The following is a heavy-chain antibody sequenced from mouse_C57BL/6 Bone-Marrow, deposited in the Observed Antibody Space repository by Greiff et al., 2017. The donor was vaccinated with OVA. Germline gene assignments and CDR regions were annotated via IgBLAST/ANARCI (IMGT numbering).Heavy chain of an antibody. J-gene: IGHJ2*01. CDR2: ISDGGSYT. V-gene: IGHV5-4*01. CDR1: GFTFSSYA. D-gene: IGHD1-1*01. CDR3: ARGAHYYGSSHFDY. Sequence: EVQGVESGGGLVKPGGSLKLSCAASGFTFSSYAMSWVRQTPEKRLEWVATISDGGSYTYYPDNVKGRFTISRDNAKNNLYLQMSHLKSEDTAMYYCARGAHYYGSSHFDYWGQGTTLTVSS.